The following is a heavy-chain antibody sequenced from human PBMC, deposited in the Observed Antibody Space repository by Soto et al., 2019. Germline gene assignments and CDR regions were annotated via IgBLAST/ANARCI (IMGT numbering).Heavy chain of an antibody. CDR3: ASSKDGSGSFDMDV. D-gene: IGHD3-10*01. J-gene: IGHJ6*03. Sequence: ETLSLTCAVYGGSSSGYYWSWIRQPPGKGLEWIGEINHSGSTNYNPSLKSRVTISVDTSKNQFSLKLSSVTAADTAVYYCASSKDGSGSFDMDVWGKGTTVTVSS. CDR2: INHSGST. CDR1: GGSSSGYY. V-gene: IGHV4-34*01.